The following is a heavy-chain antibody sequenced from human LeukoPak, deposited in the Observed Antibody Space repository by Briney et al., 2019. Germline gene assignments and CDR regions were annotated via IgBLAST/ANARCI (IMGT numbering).Heavy chain of an antibody. J-gene: IGHJ3*02. CDR3: ARQGVMGDYVFHGAFDI. D-gene: IGHD3-16*01. V-gene: IGHV5-51*01. CDR2: IYPGDSDT. Sequence: GESLKISCQGSGYSFTSYWIGWVRQMPGKGLEWMGIIYPGDSDTRYSPSFQGQVTISADKSISTAYLQWSSLKASDTAMYYCARQGVMGDYVFHGAFDIWGQGTMVTVSS. CDR1: GYSFTSYW.